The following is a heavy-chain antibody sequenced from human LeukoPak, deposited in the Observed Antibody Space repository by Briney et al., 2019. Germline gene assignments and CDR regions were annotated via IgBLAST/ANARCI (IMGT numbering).Heavy chain of an antibody. CDR3: AKVDAARGYYYYGMDV. V-gene: IGHV3-9*01. J-gene: IGHJ6*02. CDR1: GFTFDDYA. Sequence: QPGRSLRLSCAASGFTFDDYAMHWVRQAPGKGLEWVSGISWNSGSIGYADSVKGRFTISRDNAKNSLYLQMNSLRAEDTALYYCAKVDAARGYYYYGMDVWGQGTTVTVSS. CDR2: ISWNSGSI. D-gene: IGHD6-6*01.